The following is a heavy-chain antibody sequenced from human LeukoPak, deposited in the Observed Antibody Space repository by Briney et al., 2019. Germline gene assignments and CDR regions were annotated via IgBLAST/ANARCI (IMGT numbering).Heavy chain of an antibody. CDR3: ARENSGSYRQFDY. V-gene: IGHV4-4*07. Sequence: SETLSLTCTVSGGSISSYHWTWIRQPAGKGLEWIGRIYPSGSANYNPSLKSRVTMSVDTSKNQFSLKLNSVTAADTAAYYCARENSGSYRQFDYWGQGTLVTVSS. D-gene: IGHD1-26*01. J-gene: IGHJ4*02. CDR1: GGSISSYH. CDR2: IYPSGSA.